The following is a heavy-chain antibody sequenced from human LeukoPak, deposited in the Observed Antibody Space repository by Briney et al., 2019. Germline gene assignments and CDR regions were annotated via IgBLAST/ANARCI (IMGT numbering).Heavy chain of an antibody. CDR2: IIPIFGTA. CDR3: ARGGCSSTSCHSGMDV. D-gene: IGHD2-2*01. CDR1: GGTFSSYA. Sequence: SVKVSCKASGGTFSSYAISWVRQAPGQGLEWMGGIIPIFGTANYAQKFQGRVTITADESTSTAYMELSSPRSEDTAVYYCARGGCSSTSCHSGMDVWGQGTTVTVSS. V-gene: IGHV1-69*01. J-gene: IGHJ6*02.